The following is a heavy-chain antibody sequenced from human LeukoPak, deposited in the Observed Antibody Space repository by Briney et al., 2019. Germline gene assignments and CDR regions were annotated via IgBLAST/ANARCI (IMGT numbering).Heavy chain of an antibody. Sequence: GGSLRLSCAASGFTFSSYGMNWVRQAPGKGLEWVSSISSSSSYIYYADSVKGRFTISRDNAKNSLYLQMNSLRAEDTAVYYCATESRDHYYGSGSYNYFDYWGQGTLVTVSS. CDR2: ISSSSSYI. D-gene: IGHD3-10*01. J-gene: IGHJ4*02. CDR3: ATESRDHYYGSGSYNYFDY. V-gene: IGHV3-21*01. CDR1: GFTFSSYG.